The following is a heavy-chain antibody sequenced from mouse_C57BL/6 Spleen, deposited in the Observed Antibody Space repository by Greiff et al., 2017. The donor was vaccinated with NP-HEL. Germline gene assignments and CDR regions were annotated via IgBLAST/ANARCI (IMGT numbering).Heavy chain of an antibody. J-gene: IGHJ2*01. CDR1: GYSFTGYY. CDR3: ARGGPYFDY. V-gene: IGHV1-43*01. CDR2: INPSTGGT. D-gene: IGHD3-1*01. Sequence: EVQLQQSGPELVKPGASVKISCKASGYSFTGYYMHWVKQSSEKSLEWIGEINPSTGGTSYNQKFKGKATLTVDKSSSTAYMQLKSLTSEDSAVYYCARGGPYFDYWGQGTTLTVSS.